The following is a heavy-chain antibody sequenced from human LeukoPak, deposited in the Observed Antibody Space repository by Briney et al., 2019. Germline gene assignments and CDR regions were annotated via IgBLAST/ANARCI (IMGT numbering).Heavy chain of an antibody. Sequence: PGGSLRLSCAASGFTFSSYSVNWVRQAAGKGLEWVSAISSSSTYIYYAGSVKGRFTISRDNAKNSLYLQMNSLRAEDTAVYYCTRDGGFSYGAYSDYWGQGTLVTVSS. V-gene: IGHV3-21*01. CDR1: GFTFSSYS. D-gene: IGHD5-18*01. CDR2: ISSSSTYI. CDR3: TRDGGFSYGAYSDY. J-gene: IGHJ4*02.